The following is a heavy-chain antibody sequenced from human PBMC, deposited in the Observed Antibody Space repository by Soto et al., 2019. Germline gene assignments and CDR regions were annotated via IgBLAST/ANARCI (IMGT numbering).Heavy chain of an antibody. V-gene: IGHV4-34*01. CDR2: INHSGST. J-gene: IGHJ6*03. CDR1: GGSFSGYY. Sequence: PSETLSLTCAFYGGSFSGYYWSLIRQPPGKGLEWIGEINHSGSTNYNPSLKSRVTISVDTSKNQFSLKLSSVTAADTAVYYCAREWRFWSGYSLNYYYYMDVWGKGTTVTVSS. CDR3: AREWRFWSGYSLNYYYYMDV. D-gene: IGHD3-3*01.